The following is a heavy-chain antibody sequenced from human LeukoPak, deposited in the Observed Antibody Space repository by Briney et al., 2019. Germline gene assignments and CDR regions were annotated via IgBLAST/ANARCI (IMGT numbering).Heavy chain of an antibody. CDR2: IYYSGST. V-gene: IGHV4-59*11. CDR3: ARARFASTPYYYYYYMDV. Sequence: SETLSLTCTVSGGSISSHYWSWIRQPPGKGLEWIGYIYYSGSTNYNPSLKSRVTISVDTSKNQFSLKLTSVTAADTAVYYCARARFASTPYYYYYYMDVWGKGTTVTVSS. CDR1: GGSISSHY. J-gene: IGHJ6*03. D-gene: IGHD5/OR15-5a*01.